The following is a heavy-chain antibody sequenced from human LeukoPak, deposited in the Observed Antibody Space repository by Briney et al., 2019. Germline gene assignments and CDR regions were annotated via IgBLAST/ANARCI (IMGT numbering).Heavy chain of an antibody. CDR2: IKHDGSDK. Sequence: GGSLRLSCAASGFTFSSYGMSWVRQAPGKGLEWVANIKHDGSDKYYVDSVKGRFTISRDNANNSLYLQMNSLRVEDTAVYYCARGGGAGDYWGQGTLVTVSS. CDR3: ARGGGAGDY. CDR1: GFTFSSYG. V-gene: IGHV3-7*01. D-gene: IGHD1-26*01. J-gene: IGHJ4*02.